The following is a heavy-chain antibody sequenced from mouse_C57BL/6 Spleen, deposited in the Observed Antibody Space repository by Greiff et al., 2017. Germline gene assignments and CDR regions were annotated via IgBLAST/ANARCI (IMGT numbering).Heavy chain of an antibody. V-gene: IGHV1-58*01. CDR1: GYTFTSYG. D-gene: IGHD1-1*01. Sequence: VQLKESGAELVRPGSSVKMSCKTSGYTFTSYGINWVKQRPGPGLEWIGYIYIGNGYTEYNEKFKGKATLTSDTSSSTAYMQLSSLTSEDSASDFCARYYYGEPEYFDYWGQGTTLTVSS. CDR2: IYIGNGYT. J-gene: IGHJ2*01. CDR3: ARYYYGEPEYFDY.